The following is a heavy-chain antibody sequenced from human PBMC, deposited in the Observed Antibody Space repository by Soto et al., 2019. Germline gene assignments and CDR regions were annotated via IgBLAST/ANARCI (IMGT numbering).Heavy chain of an antibody. D-gene: IGHD3-22*01. CDR1: GYTFSTYN. J-gene: IGHJ5*02. CDR2: INPGGGSA. Sequence: QVQRVKSGAEVKKPGASVKLSCNASGYTFSTYNMHWVRQAPGQGLEWMGIINPGGGSATYAQKYQGRVTMTRDTATSTVYMELSSLRSEDKAVDYCARDLELSSGYYVKNCFYPWGQGTLVTVSS. V-gene: IGHV1-46*01. CDR3: ARDLELSSGYYVKNCFYP.